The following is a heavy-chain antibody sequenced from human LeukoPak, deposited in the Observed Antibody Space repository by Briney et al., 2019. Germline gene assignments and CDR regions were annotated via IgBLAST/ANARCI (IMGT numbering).Heavy chain of an antibody. CDR3: ARVRRRITMIVVVNDAFDI. CDR2: ISETSSFM. CDR1: GFTFSSYS. D-gene: IGHD3-22*01. J-gene: IGHJ3*02. V-gene: IGHV3-48*01. Sequence: GGSLRLSCAASGFTFSSYSMNWVRQAPGKGLEWISYISETSSFMYYADSVKGRFTISRDNAKNSLYLQMSSLRAEDTAVYYCARVRRRITMIVVVNDAFDIWGQGTMVTVSS.